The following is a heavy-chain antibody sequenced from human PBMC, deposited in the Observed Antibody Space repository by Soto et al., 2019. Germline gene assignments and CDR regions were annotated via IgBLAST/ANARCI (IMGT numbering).Heavy chain of an antibody. CDR3: ARELQGLYYFDY. CDR1: GYTFISYA. Sequence: ASVKVSCKASGYTFISYAIHWVRQAPGQRLEWMGWINAGNGNAKYSQKFQGRVTITRDTSASTAYMELTSLRSEDTAVYYCARELQGLYYFDYWGQGTLVTVSS. D-gene: IGHD2-15*01. J-gene: IGHJ4*02. V-gene: IGHV1-3*01. CDR2: INAGNGNA.